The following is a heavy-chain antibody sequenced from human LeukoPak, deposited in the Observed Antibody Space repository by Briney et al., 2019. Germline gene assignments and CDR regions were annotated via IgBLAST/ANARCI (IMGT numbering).Heavy chain of an antibody. CDR2: IKQDGSEK. J-gene: IGHJ4*02. Sequence: QPGGSLRLSCAASGFTFSSYAMHWVRQAPGKGLEWVANIKQDGSEKYYVDSVKGRFTISRDNAKNSLYLQMNSLRAEDTAVYYCARLLGPYYDFWSGYLGTNYYFDYWGQETLVTVSS. V-gene: IGHV3-7*01. CDR1: GFTFSSYA. D-gene: IGHD3-3*01. CDR3: ARLLGPYYDFWSGYLGTNYYFDY.